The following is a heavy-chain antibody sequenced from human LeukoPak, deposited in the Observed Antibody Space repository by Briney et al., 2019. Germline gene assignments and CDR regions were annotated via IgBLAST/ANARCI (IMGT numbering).Heavy chain of an antibody. CDR2: IYYSGST. D-gene: IGHD3-16*01. J-gene: IGHJ4*02. CDR1: GGSISSSSYY. V-gene: IGHV4-39*07. CDR3: AKGRLRFHSLDY. Sequence: SETLSLTCTVSGGSISSSSYYWGWIRQPPGKGLEWIGSIYYSGSTYYNPSLKSRVTISVDTSKNQFSLKLSSVTAADTAVYYCAKGRLRFHSLDYWGQGTLVTVSS.